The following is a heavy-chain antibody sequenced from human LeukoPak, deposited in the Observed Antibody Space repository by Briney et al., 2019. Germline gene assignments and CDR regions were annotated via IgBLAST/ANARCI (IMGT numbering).Heavy chain of an antibody. D-gene: IGHD3-16*01. J-gene: IGHJ3*02. CDR3: ATDWGSVTPSLRAFDI. CDR2: IRSELVGGTT. CDR1: GFTFSKAW. V-gene: IGHV3-15*01. Sequence: PGGSLRLSCVASGFTFSKAWMSWVRQPPGKGLEWLGRIRSELVGGTTDYAATVKGRFTFSRDDSKNTLYLQMDSLKTEDTAVYYCATDWGSVTPSLRAFDIWGQETMVTVSS.